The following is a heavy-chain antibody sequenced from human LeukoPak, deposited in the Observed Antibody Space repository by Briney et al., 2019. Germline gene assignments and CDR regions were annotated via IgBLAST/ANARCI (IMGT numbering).Heavy chain of an antibody. J-gene: IGHJ4*02. Sequence: GASVKVSCKASGYTFTSYDINWVRQAPGQGLEWMGWISAYNGNTNYAQKLQGRVTMTTDTSTSTTYMELRSLRSDDTAVYYCARESHYYDSSGYQGMDYWGQGTLVTVSS. CDR1: GYTFTSYD. CDR2: ISAYNGNT. D-gene: IGHD3-22*01. CDR3: ARESHYYDSSGYQGMDY. V-gene: IGHV1-18*01.